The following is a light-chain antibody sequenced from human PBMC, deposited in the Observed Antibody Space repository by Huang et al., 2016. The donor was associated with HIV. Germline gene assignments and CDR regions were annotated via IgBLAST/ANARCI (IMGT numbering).Light chain of an antibody. J-gene: IGKJ2*01. V-gene: IGKV1-39*01. CDR2: AAS. CDR3: QQTYNVPRT. Sequence: DIQMTQSPSSLSASIGDRVTMSCRASQTVDMYLNWYQQTPGRAPKPLIYAASNMQSDVPSRFSGTGSGTNFTLTISSLQPEDFVSYFCQQTYNVPRTFGQGTTLEIK. CDR1: QTVDMY.